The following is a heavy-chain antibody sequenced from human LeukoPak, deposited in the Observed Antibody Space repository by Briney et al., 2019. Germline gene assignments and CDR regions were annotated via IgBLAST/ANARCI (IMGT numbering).Heavy chain of an antibody. D-gene: IGHD5-12*01. CDR3: ARDSDIVPKTPTQGFDY. Sequence: GGSLRLSCAASGFTFSSYEMNWVRQAPGKGLEWVSYISSSGSTIYYADSVKGRFTISRDNAKNSLYLQMNSLRADDTAVYYCARDSDIVPKTPTQGFDYWGQGTLVTVSS. CDR2: ISSSGSTI. V-gene: IGHV3-48*03. CDR1: GFTFSSYE. J-gene: IGHJ4*02.